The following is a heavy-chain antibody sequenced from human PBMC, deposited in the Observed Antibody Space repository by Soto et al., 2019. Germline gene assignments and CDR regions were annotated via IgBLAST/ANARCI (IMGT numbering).Heavy chain of an antibody. V-gene: IGHV1-2*02. CDR2: INPNSGGT. CDR1: GYTFTGNY. Sequence: ASVKLSCKASGYTFTGNYMHWVRQAPGQGLEWMGWINPNSGGTNYAQKLQGRVTMTTDTSTSTAYMELRSLRSDDTAVYYCARDHYYGSGSYRSSWFDPWGQGTLVTVSS. J-gene: IGHJ5*02. D-gene: IGHD3-10*01. CDR3: ARDHYYGSGSYRSSWFDP.